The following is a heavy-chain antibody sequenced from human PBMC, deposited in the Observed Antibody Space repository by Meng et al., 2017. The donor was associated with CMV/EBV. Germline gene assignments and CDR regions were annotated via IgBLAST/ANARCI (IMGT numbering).Heavy chain of an antibody. J-gene: IGHJ6*02. Sequence: SVNVSCKASGGTFSSYAISWVRQAPGQGLEWMGGIIPIFGTANYAQKFQGRVTITTDESTSTAYMELSSLRSEDTAVYYCASGRLELGYYYYYGMDVWGQGTTVTVSS. V-gene: IGHV1-69*05. CDR2: IIPIFGTA. D-gene: IGHD1-7*01. CDR1: GGTFSSYA. CDR3: ASGRLELGYYYYYGMDV.